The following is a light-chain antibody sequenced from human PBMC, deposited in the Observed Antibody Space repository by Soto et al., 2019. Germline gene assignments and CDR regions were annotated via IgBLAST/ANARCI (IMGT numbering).Light chain of an antibody. J-gene: IGKJ2*01. CDR3: QQYNSYLT. CDR1: QSISSW. CDR2: DAS. Sequence: DIQMTQSPSTLSASVGDRVTITCRASQSISSWLAWYQQKPGKAPKLLIYDASSLESGVPSRFSGSGSGTEFTLTISSLQPDDFATYYCQQYNSYLTFGQGTKLEIK. V-gene: IGKV1-5*01.